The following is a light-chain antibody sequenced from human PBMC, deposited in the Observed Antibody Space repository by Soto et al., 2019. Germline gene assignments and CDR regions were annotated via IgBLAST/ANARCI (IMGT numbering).Light chain of an antibody. CDR1: SSDVGGYNY. V-gene: IGLV2-14*01. CDR2: DVS. J-gene: IGLJ2*01. CDR3: SSYTSSSTLV. Sequence: QSVLTQPASVSGSPGQSITISCTGTSSDVGGYNYVSWYQQHPGKAPKLMIYDVSNRPSGVSNRFSGSKSGNTASLTISGLQPEDEADHYCSSYTSSSTLVFGGGTKLTVL.